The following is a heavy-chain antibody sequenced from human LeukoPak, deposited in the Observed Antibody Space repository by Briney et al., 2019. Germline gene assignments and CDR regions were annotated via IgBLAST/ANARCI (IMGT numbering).Heavy chain of an antibody. D-gene: IGHD2-15*01. Sequence: GGSLRLSCAASAFTLNTNAMSWVRQAPGKGLVWVSGISGSVGTTYYADYVKGRVTISIDNSKNTVYLQMNNLRAEDTAVYYCAKDGEYCSGNCCQRGCFDLGGQGTGVTV. J-gene: IGHJ5*02. V-gene: IGHV3-23*01. CDR1: AFTLNTNA. CDR2: ISGSVGTT. CDR3: AKDGEYCSGNCCQRGCFDL.